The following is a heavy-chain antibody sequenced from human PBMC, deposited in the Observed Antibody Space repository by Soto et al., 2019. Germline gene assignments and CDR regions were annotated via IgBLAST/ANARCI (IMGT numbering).Heavy chain of an antibody. J-gene: IGHJ6*03. CDR2: IWYDGSNK. V-gene: IGHV3-33*01. Sequence: QVQLVESGGGVVQTGRSLRLSCAASGFTFSSYGMHWVRQAPGRGLEWVAVIWYDGSNKYYADSVKGRFTISRDNSKNTLYRQMNSLRAEESAVYYCARRGGVEVDLWYYYYMDVCGKGTTVTVSS. CDR3: ARRGGVEVDLWYYYYMDV. D-gene: IGHD2-15*01. CDR1: GFTFSSYG.